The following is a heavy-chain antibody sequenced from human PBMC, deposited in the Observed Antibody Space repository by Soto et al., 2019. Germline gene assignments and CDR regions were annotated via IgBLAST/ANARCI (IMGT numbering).Heavy chain of an antibody. Sequence: QVQLQESGPGLLKPSETLSLTCTVSGGSISSYFYIWVRQPPGKGLEWIGSVYYTGTTDYNTSLKSRVTISVDTSKTQFSLNLRSVTAADTAVYYCARDRAAVPRAFDFWGRGTLVTVSS. CDR3: ARDRAAVPRAFDF. V-gene: IGHV4-59*01. J-gene: IGHJ4*02. D-gene: IGHD6-13*01. CDR2: VYYTGTT. CDR1: GGSISSYF.